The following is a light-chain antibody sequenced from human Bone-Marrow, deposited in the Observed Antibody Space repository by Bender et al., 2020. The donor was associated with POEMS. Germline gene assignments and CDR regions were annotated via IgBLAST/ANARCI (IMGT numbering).Light chain of an antibody. CDR3: AVWNGSLTGWV. V-gene: IGLV1-44*01. CDR2: SSH. CDR1: SSNIGAHA. J-gene: IGLJ3*02. Sequence: QSVLTQPPSASGTPGQRVTIPCSGGSSNIGAHAVNWYQHLPGTAPKLLIYSSHRRPSEVPDRVSGSRSGTSASLAISRLQSEDEADYYCAVWNGSLTGWVCGGGTTLTVL.